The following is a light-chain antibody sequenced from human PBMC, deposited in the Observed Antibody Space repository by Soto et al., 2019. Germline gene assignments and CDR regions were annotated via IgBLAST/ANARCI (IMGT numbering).Light chain of an antibody. CDR3: QQYESSPRT. J-gene: IGKJ1*01. V-gene: IGKV3-11*01. Sequence: EIVLTQSPATLSLSPGERGTLSCRASESVTNYLAWYQQKPGQAPRLLVYDVSNRATGIPARFSGSGSGTDFTLTISSLEPEDFAVYYCQQYESSPRTFGQGTKVDIK. CDR1: ESVTNY. CDR2: DVS.